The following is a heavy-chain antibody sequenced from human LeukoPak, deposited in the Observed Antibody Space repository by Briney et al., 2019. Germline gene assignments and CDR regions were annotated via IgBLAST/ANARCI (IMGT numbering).Heavy chain of an antibody. J-gene: IGHJ6*02. D-gene: IGHD2/OR15-2a*01. CDR2: INAGHGYT. CDR1: GYTFTNYA. CDR3: ASQPDSIYGMDV. V-gene: IGHV1-3*01. Sequence: ASVKVSCKASGYTFTNYAIHWVRQAPGQRLEWMGWINAGHGYTKYSQNFQGRVTITRDTSASTAYMELSSLRSEDTAVYYCASQPDSIYGMDVWGQGTTVTVSS.